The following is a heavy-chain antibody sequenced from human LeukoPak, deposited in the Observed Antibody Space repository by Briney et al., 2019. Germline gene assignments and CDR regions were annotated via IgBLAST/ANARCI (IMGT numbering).Heavy chain of an antibody. Sequence: GSLRLSCAASGFTFSSYSMNWVRQAPGKGLEWVSSISSSSSYIYYADSVKGRFTISRDNAKNSLYLQMNSLRAEDTAVYYCAREDTAMAPYGMDVWGQGTTVTVSS. CDR3: AREDTAMAPYGMDV. V-gene: IGHV3-21*01. J-gene: IGHJ6*02. D-gene: IGHD5-18*01. CDR1: GFTFSSYS. CDR2: ISSSSSYI.